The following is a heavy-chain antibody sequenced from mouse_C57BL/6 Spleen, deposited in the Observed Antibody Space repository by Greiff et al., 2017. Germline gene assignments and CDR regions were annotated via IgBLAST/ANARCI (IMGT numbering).Heavy chain of an antibody. CDR1: GYTFTSYW. CDR2: IDPSDSYT. D-gene: IGHD2-4*01. CDR3: ARDYYDYDAFAY. Sequence: VQLKQPGAELVRPGTSVKLSCKASGYTFTSYWMHWVKQRPGQGLEWIGVIDPSDSYTNYNQKFKGKATLTVDTSSSTAYMQLSSLTSEDSAVYYCARDYYDYDAFAYWGQGTLVTVSA. J-gene: IGHJ3*01. V-gene: IGHV1-59*01.